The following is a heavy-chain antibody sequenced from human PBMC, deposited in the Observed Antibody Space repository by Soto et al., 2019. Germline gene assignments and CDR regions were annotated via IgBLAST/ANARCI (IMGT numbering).Heavy chain of an antibody. CDR1: GYPFTDYF. Sequence: ASVKVSCQTSGYPFTDYFIHWVRQAPVQGLEWMGIISLYHHSTSYAQKFQGRLTVTADTSTTTVYMDLSSLTSEDSAVYWCARELYSCGGDCPYYMDYWGQGTLVTVSS. D-gene: IGHD2-21*02. J-gene: IGHJ4*02. V-gene: IGHV1-46*01. CDR3: ARELYSCGGDCPYYMDY. CDR2: ISLYHHST.